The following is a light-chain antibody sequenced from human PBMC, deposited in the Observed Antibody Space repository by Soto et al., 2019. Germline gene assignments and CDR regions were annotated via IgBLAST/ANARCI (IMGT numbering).Light chain of an antibody. CDR2: DAS. CDR3: QQRGTWPPT. J-gene: IGKJ5*01. Sequence: EIVLTQSPATLSLSPGESATLSCTTNQSVDTYFAWYQQKRGLAPRLLIYDASNRAIGIPARFSGRGSETDFSLTISSLEPEEFAIYFCQQRGTWPPTFGRGTRLEI. CDR1: QSVDTY. V-gene: IGKV3-11*01.